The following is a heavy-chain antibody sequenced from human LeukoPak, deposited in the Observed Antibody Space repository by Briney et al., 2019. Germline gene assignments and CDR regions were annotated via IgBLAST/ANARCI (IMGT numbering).Heavy chain of an antibody. CDR3: ARDRYNRVFDY. J-gene: IGHJ4*02. D-gene: IGHD2/OR15-2a*01. CDR2: IYYSGST. V-gene: IGHV4-59*12. Sequence: SETLSLTCTVSGGSISSYYWSWIRQPPGKGLEWIGYIYYSGSTYYNPSLKSRVTISVDTSKNQFSLKLSSVTAADTAVYYCARDRYNRVFDYWGQGTLVTVSS. CDR1: GGSISSYY.